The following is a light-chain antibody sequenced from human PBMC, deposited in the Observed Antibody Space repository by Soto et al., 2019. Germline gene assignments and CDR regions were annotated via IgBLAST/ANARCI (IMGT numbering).Light chain of an antibody. CDR3: QHFTTLPPWT. CDR2: GAS. CDR1: QSLRTD. Sequence: IVMSLSPATLSVSPRERATLSCRASQSLRTDLAWYQQEPGQAPRLLIYGASTRATGIPARFSGSGSGTEFTLTISILQSEDFAIYYCQHFTTLPPWTFAQGGKVDIK. V-gene: IGKV3-15*01. J-gene: IGKJ1*01.